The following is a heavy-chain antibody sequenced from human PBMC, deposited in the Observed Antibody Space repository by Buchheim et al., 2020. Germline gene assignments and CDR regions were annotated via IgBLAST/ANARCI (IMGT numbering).Heavy chain of an antibody. Sequence: QVQLVESGGGVVQPGRSLRLSCAASGFTFSSYAMHWVRQAPGKGLEWVAVISYDGSNKYYADSVKGRFTISRDNSKNTLYLQMNSLRAEDTAVYYCARDQVHSSGWYWATASVTDYYYYGMDVWGQGTT. V-gene: IGHV3-30*01. D-gene: IGHD6-19*01. J-gene: IGHJ6*02. CDR3: ARDQVHSSGWYWATASVTDYYYYGMDV. CDR2: ISYDGSNK. CDR1: GFTFSSYA.